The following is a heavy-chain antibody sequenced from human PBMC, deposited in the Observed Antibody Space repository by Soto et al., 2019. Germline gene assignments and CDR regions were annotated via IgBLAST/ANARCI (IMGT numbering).Heavy chain of an antibody. J-gene: IGHJ6*02. CDR3: AKSGVTMVRGVYYGMDV. CDR2: IKPNGSTI. V-gene: IGHV3-7*05. Sequence: PGGSLRLSCAASGFTFSNYWMTWVRQAPGKGLEWVANIKPNGSTIYYADSMKGRFTISRDNSKNTLYLQMNSLRAEDTAVYYCAKSGVTMVRGVYYGMDVWGQGTTVTVSS. D-gene: IGHD3-10*01. CDR1: GFTFSNYW.